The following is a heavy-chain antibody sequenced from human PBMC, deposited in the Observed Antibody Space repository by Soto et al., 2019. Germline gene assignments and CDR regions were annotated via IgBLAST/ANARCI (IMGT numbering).Heavy chain of an antibody. D-gene: IGHD3-3*01. CDR2: ISGSGGST. Sequence: EVQLLESGGGLVQRGGSLRLSCAASGFTFSSYAMSWVRQAPGKGLEWVSAISGSGGSTYYADSVKGRFTISRDNSKNTLYLQMNSLRAEDTAVYYCATQPFASGGYYYYGMDVWGQGTTVTVSS. CDR3: ATQPFASGGYYYYGMDV. V-gene: IGHV3-23*01. J-gene: IGHJ6*02. CDR1: GFTFSSYA.